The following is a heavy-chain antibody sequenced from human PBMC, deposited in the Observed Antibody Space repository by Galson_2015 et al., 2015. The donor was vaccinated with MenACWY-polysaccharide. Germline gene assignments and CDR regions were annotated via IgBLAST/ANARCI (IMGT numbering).Heavy chain of an antibody. CDR2: IYYSGST. Sequence: LEWIGYIYYSGSTNYNPSLKSRVTISVDTSKNQFSLKLSSVTAADTAVYYCARAQSLTSWAAFDPWGQGTLVTVSS. J-gene: IGHJ5*02. D-gene: IGHD2-2*01. CDR3: ARAQSLTSWAAFDP. V-gene: IGHV4-59*01.